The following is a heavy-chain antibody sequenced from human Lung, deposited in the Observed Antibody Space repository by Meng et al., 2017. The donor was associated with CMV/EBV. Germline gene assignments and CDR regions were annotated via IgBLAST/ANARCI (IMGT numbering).Heavy chain of an antibody. D-gene: IGHD3-22*01. CDR2: ISWNSGNI. J-gene: IGHJ4*02. Sequence: GGSXRLSCAASGFTFDDYAMHWVRQAPGKGLEWVSGISWNSGNILYADSVKGRFTISRDNAKNSLYLQMNSLRAEDTALYYCAKDIDPDSSGYLDYWGQGXLVTVSS. CDR1: GFTFDDYA. CDR3: AKDIDPDSSGYLDY. V-gene: IGHV3-9*01.